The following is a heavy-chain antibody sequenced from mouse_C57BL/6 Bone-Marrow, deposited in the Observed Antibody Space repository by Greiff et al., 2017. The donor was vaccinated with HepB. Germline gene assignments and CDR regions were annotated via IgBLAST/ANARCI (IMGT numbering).Heavy chain of an antibody. CDR3: ARLLYLYFDV. Sequence: VQLQQSGAELARPGASVKLSCKASGYTFTSYGISWVKQRTGQGLEWIGEIYPRSGNTYYNEKFKGKATLTADKSSSTAYMELRSLTSEDSAVYFCARLLYLYFDVWGTGTTVTVSS. D-gene: IGHD1-1*01. J-gene: IGHJ1*03. CDR1: GYTFTSYG. CDR2: IYPRSGNT. V-gene: IGHV1-81*01.